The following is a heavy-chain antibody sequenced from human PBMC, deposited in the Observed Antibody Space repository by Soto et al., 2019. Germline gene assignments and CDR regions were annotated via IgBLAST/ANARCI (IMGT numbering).Heavy chain of an antibody. D-gene: IGHD3-10*01. CDR1: GGSISSGGYY. J-gene: IGHJ4*02. CDR2: IYYSGST. V-gene: IGHV4-31*03. CDR3: ARGGMGITMVRGVLRPFDY. Sequence: SETLSLTCTVSGGSISSGGYYWSWIRQHPGKGLEWIGYIYYSGSTYYNPSLKSRVTISVDTSKNQFSLKLSSVTAADTAVYYCARGGMGITMVRGVLRPFDYWGQGTLVTVSS.